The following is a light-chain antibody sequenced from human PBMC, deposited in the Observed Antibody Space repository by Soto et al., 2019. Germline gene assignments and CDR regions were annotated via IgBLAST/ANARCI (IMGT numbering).Light chain of an antibody. J-gene: IGKJ1*01. CDR3: HQYGSSPRT. Sequence: EVVLTQSPGTLSLSPGERATLSCRASQSLTNNYFAWDQQKPGRALRLLIDGASTRATGIPDRFSGSGSGTDFTLTISRLEPEDFAVYYCHQYGSSPRTFGQGTKVDIK. V-gene: IGKV3-20*01. CDR1: QSLTNNY. CDR2: GAS.